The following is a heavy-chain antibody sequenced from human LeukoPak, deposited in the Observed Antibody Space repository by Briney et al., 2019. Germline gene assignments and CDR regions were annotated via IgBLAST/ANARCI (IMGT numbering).Heavy chain of an antibody. CDR2: FSGSGDTT. CDR1: GFTFSSSA. Sequence: GGSLRISCAASGFTFSSSAMSWVRQAPGRGLEWVSGFSGSGDTTFYADSVKGRFTISRDNSKSTLYLQMNSLRAEDTAVYSCAKVKFTGNSYFYDWGQGTLVTVSS. CDR3: AKVKFTGNSYFYD. D-gene: IGHD4-23*01. V-gene: IGHV3-23*01. J-gene: IGHJ4*02.